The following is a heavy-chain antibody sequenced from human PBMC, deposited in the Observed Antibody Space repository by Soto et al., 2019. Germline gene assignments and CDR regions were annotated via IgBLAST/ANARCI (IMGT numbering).Heavy chain of an antibody. CDR1: GFTFSAYS. D-gene: IGHD3-10*01. Sequence: EVQLVESGGGLVKPGGSLRLSCAASGFTFSAYSMNWVRQAPGMRLEWVSSISSSSSYIYYADSVKGRFTISRDNAKNSWYLQMNSRRAEDTDLYYVGSPPSGYGPNDSYYYMDVW. CDR3: GSPPSGYGPNDSYYYMDV. J-gene: IGHJ6*03. CDR2: ISSSSSYI. V-gene: IGHV3-21*01.